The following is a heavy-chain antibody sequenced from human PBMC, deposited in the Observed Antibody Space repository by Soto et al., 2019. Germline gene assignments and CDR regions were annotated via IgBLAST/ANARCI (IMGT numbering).Heavy chain of an antibody. CDR3: AALHYDILTGTGYYGMDV. J-gene: IGHJ6*02. V-gene: IGHV1-58*01. CDR2: IVVGSGNT. Sequence: AASVKVSCKASGFTFTSSAVQWVRQARGQRLEWIGWIVVGSGNTNYAQKFQERVTITRDMSTSTAYMELSSLRSEDTAVYYCAALHYDILTGTGYYGMDVWGQGTTVTVSS. D-gene: IGHD3-9*01. CDR1: GFTFTSSA.